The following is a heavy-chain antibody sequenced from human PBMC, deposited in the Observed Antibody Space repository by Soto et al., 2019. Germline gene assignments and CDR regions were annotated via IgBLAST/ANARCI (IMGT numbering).Heavy chain of an antibody. D-gene: IGHD6-19*01. V-gene: IGHV1-18*01. CDR2: ISAYNGNT. Sequence: ASVKVSCKASGYTFTSYGISWVRQAPGQGLEWMGWISAYNGNTNYAQELQGRVTMTTDTSTSTAYMELRSLRSDDTAVYYCATSVSIAVAPGYYYGMGVWGQGTTVTVSS. CDR3: ATSVSIAVAPGYYYGMGV. J-gene: IGHJ6*02. CDR1: GYTFTSYG.